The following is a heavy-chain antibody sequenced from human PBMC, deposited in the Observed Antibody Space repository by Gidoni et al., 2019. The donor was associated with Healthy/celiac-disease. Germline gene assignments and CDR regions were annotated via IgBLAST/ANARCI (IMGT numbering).Heavy chain of an antibody. V-gene: IGHV4-31*03. CDR1: GGSISSGGYY. Sequence: QVQLQESGPGLVKPSQTLSLTCTVSGGSISSGGYYWSWIRQHPGKGLEWIGYIYYSGSTYYNPSLKSRVTISVDTSKNQFSLKLSSVTAADTAVYYCARCEVVVVPAASWFDPWGQGTLVTVSS. CDR2: IYYSGST. J-gene: IGHJ5*02. D-gene: IGHD2-2*01. CDR3: ARCEVVVVPAASWFDP.